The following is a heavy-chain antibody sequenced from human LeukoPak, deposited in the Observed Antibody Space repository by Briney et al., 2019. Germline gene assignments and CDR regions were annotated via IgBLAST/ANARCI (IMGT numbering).Heavy chain of an antibody. Sequence: GGSLRLSCEASGFTFSGHGMSWVRLAPGKGLEWVSSISSSSSYIYYADLVKGRFTISRDNAKNSLYLQMNSLRAEDTAVYYCAKIGVIGKWYFDLWGRGALVTVS. CDR3: AKIGVIGKWYFDL. CDR1: GFTFSGHG. J-gene: IGHJ2*01. D-gene: IGHD1-20*01. CDR2: ISSSSSYI. V-gene: IGHV3-21*01.